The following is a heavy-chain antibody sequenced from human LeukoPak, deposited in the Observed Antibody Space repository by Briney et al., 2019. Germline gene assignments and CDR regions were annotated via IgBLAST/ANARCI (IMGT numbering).Heavy chain of an antibody. J-gene: IGHJ4*02. CDR1: GYSFTSYW. V-gene: IGHV5-51*01. CDR2: IYPGDSDI. Sequence: GESLQISCKGSGYSFTSYWIGWVRQMPGKGLEWMGIIYPGDSDIRYSPSFQGQVTISADNSISTAYLQWTSLKASDTAIYYCARPNWGRYYFDYWGQGTLVTVSS. D-gene: IGHD7-27*01. CDR3: ARPNWGRYYFDY.